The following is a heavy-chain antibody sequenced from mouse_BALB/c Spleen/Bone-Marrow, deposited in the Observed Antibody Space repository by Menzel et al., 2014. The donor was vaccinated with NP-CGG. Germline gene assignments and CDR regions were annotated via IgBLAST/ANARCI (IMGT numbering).Heavy chain of an antibody. Sequence: DVKLQESGPELVKPGASMKISRKASGYSFTGYTMNWVKPSHGTNLEWIGLINPYNGGTSYNQKFKGKATLTVDRSSSTSYMELHRLTSEVSAVYYCARNCGINCNFDYWGQGTTRTVTS. D-gene: IGHD1-1*01. J-gene: IGHJ2*01. V-gene: IGHV1-25*01. CDR1: GYSFTGYT. CDR2: INPYNGGT. CDR3: ARNCGINCNFDY.